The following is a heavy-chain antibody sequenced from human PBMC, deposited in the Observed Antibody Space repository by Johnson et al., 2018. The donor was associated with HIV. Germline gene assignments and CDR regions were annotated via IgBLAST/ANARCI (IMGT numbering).Heavy chain of an antibody. Sequence: QVQLVESGGGVVQPGRSLRLSCAASGITFSSYGMHWVRQAPGKGLEWVAVISHDGSTKYFAESVKGRFTISRDNSKNMTDLQMNSLRPEVTAVYYCAKDMTAYYNFWSGYDQAFDIWGQGTMVTVSS. D-gene: IGHD3-3*01. CDR1: GITFSSYG. J-gene: IGHJ3*02. V-gene: IGHV3-30*18. CDR2: ISHDGSTK. CDR3: AKDMTAYYNFWSGYDQAFDI.